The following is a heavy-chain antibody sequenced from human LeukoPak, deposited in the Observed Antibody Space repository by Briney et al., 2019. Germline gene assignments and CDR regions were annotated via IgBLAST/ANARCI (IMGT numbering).Heavy chain of an antibody. CDR2: IYHSGST. V-gene: IGHV4-38-2*01. D-gene: IGHD1-14*01. J-gene: IGHJ3*01. CDR1: GHSISSHNY. Sequence: SETLSLACSVSGHSISSHNYWAWIRQPPGKGLEWIGIIYHSGSTYYNPSLKSRVTLSVDTSKNEFSLNLKSVTAADTAMYYCARNLIRKAFDVWGHGTMVIVSA. CDR3: ARNLIRKAFDV.